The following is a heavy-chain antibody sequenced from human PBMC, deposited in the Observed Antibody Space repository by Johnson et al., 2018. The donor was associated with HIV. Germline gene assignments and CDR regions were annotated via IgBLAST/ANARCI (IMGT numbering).Heavy chain of an antibody. CDR2: IKSKADGGTT. D-gene: IGHD3-16*01. V-gene: IGHV3-15*01. Sequence: VQLVESGGGLVQPGGSLRLSCAASGFTFSNAWMSWVRHAPGQGLEWVGRIKSKADGGTTDYAAPVKGRFTISRDDSKNTLYLQMNSLRVDDTAVYYCAKTGGGAALDSWGQGTMVTVSS. CDR1: GFTFSNAW. J-gene: IGHJ3*02. CDR3: AKTGGGAALDS.